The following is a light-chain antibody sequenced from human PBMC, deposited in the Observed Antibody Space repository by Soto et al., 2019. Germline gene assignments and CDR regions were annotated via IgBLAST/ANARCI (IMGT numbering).Light chain of an antibody. CDR2: KAS. CDR1: QTISSW. Sequence: DIKMTQSPSTLSASVGDRVTITCRATQTISSWLAWYQQKPGKAPKLLIYKASSLESGVPSRFSGSGSGTEFPLTISSLQPDYFATYYCQQYNSYWTFGQGTKVEIK. CDR3: QQYNSYWT. J-gene: IGKJ1*01. V-gene: IGKV1-5*03.